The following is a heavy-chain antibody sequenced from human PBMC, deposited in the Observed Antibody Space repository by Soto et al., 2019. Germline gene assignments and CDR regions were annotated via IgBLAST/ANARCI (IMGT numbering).Heavy chain of an antibody. CDR1: GYTFTSYD. CDR3: ARRIFYPGVAFDI. Sequence: ASVKVSCKASGYTFTSYDINWVRQATGQGLEWMGWMNPNSGNTGYAQKFQGRVTMTRNTSISTAYMELSSLRSEDTAVYYCARRIFYPGVAFDIWGQGTMVTVSS. D-gene: IGHD2-8*01. V-gene: IGHV1-8*01. J-gene: IGHJ3*02. CDR2: MNPNSGNT.